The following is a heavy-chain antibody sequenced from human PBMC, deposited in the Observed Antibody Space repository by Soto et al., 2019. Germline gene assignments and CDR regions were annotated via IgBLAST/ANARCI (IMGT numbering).Heavy chain of an antibody. D-gene: IGHD6-6*01. Sequence: TSETLSLTXTVSGGSISSGGYYWSWIRQHPGKGLEWIGYIYYSGSTYYNPSLKSRVTISVDTSKNQFSLKLSSVTAADTAVYYCARGVAALGAWFDPWGQGTLVTVSS. V-gene: IGHV4-31*03. CDR2: IYYSGST. J-gene: IGHJ5*02. CDR1: GGSISSGGYY. CDR3: ARGVAALGAWFDP.